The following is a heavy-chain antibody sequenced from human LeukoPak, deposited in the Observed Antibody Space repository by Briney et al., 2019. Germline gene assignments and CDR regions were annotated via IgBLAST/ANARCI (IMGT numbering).Heavy chain of an antibody. Sequence: SETLSLTCAVYGGSFSGYYWSWIRQPPGKGLEWIGEINHSGSTNYNPSLKSRVTISVDTSKNQFSLKLSSVTAADTAVYYCARDLSHHRRIAAAGTATDYWGQGTLVTVSS. CDR2: INHSGST. V-gene: IGHV4-34*01. J-gene: IGHJ4*02. CDR3: ARDLSHHRRIAAAGTATDY. CDR1: GGSFSGYY. D-gene: IGHD6-13*01.